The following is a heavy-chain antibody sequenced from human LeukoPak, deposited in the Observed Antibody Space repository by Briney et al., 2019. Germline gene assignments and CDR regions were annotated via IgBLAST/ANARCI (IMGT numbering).Heavy chain of an antibody. D-gene: IGHD6-19*01. J-gene: IGHJ4*02. Sequence: KAGGSLRLSCAASGFTFSSYSMNWVRQAPGKGLEWVSSISSSSSYIYYADSVKGRFTISRDNAKNSLYLQMNSLRAEDTAVYYCARSPYSSGWFFDYWGQGTLVTVSS. CDR2: ISSSSSYI. CDR3: ARSPYSSGWFFDY. CDR1: GFTFSSYS. V-gene: IGHV3-21*01.